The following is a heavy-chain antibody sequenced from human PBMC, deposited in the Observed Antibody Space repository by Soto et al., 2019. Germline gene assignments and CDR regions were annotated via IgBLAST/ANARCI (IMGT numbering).Heavy chain of an antibody. D-gene: IGHD6-19*01. V-gene: IGHV4-59*01. CDR3: ARDAAVAGIFGFDY. CDR2: IYYSGST. J-gene: IGHJ4*02. CDR1: GGSISSYY. Sequence: SETLSLTCTVSGGSISSYYWSWIRQPPGKGLEWIGYIYYSGSTNYNPSLKSRVTISVDTSKNQFSLKLSSVTAADTAVYYCARDAAVAGIFGFDYWGQGTLVTVSS.